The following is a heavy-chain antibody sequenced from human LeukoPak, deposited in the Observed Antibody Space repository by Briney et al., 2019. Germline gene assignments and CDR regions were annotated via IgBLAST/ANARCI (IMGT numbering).Heavy chain of an antibody. D-gene: IGHD3-10*01. CDR1: GGSFSGYY. Sequence: SETLSLTCAVYGGSFSGYYWSWIRQPPGKGLEWIGEINHSGSTNYNPSLKSRVTISVDTSKNQFSLKLSSVTAADTAVYYCARGSGSYYMVDYWGQGTLVTVSS. CDR2: INHSGST. J-gene: IGHJ4*02. V-gene: IGHV4-34*01. CDR3: ARGSGSYYMVDY.